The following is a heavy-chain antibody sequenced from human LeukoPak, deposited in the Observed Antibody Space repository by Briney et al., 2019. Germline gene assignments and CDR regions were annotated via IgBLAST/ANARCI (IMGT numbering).Heavy chain of an antibody. V-gene: IGHV3-23*01. Sequence: GGSLRLSCAASGFTFSSYAMSWVRQAPGKGLEWVSAISGSGGSTYSADSGKGRFTISRDNSKNTLYLQMNSLRAEDTAVYYCAKSIVVVPAAIFDYWGQGTLVTVSS. D-gene: IGHD2-2*01. CDR2: ISGSGGST. CDR3: AKSIVVVPAAIFDY. CDR1: GFTFSSYA. J-gene: IGHJ4*02.